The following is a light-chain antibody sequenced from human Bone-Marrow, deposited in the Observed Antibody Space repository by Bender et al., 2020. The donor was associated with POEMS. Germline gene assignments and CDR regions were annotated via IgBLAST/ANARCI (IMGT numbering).Light chain of an antibody. CDR1: SSDIGSYEY. CDR3: SSFAGSNVV. J-gene: IGLJ2*01. CDR2: DVS. Sequence: QSALTQPPSASGSPGQSVTISCAGSSSDIGSYEYVSWFQQHPGKAPKLIIHDVSQRPSGVPDRFSGSKSDNPASLTVSGLQAEDEADYYCSSFAGSNVVFGGGTKLTVL. V-gene: IGLV2-8*01.